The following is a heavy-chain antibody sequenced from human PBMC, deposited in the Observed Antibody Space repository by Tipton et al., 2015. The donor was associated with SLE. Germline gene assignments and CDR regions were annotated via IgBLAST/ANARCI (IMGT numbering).Heavy chain of an antibody. D-gene: IGHD4-11*01. Sequence: TLSLTCTVSGGSISSHYWSWIRQPPGKGLEWIGYIYYSGSTNYNPSLKSRVTISVDTSKNQFSLRLSSVTAADTAVYYCARVGDDYSNSGAFDIWGQGTMVTVSS. CDR2: IYYSGST. CDR1: GGSISSHY. V-gene: IGHV4-59*11. J-gene: IGHJ3*02. CDR3: ARVGDDYSNSGAFDI.